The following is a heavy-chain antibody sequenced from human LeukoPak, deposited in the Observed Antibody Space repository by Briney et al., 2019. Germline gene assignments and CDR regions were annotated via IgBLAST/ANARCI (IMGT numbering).Heavy chain of an antibody. V-gene: IGHV4-39*07. CDR3: ARVKDPGGYYYYYYMDV. Sequence: PGGSLRLSCAASGFTFSSYSMNWVCQAPGKGLEWIGSIYYSGSTYYNPSLKSRVTISVDKSKNQFSLKLSSVTAADTAMYYCARVKDPGGYYYYYYMDVWGKGTTVTVSS. J-gene: IGHJ6*03. D-gene: IGHD3-16*01. CDR2: IYYSGST. CDR1: GFTFSSYS.